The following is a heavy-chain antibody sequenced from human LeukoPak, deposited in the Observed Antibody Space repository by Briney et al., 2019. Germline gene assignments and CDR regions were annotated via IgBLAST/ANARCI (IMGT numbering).Heavy chain of an antibody. CDR3: AKDPSFIEGYYFDY. J-gene: IGHJ4*02. V-gene: IGHV3-30*02. D-gene: IGHD2-15*01. Sequence: GGSLRLSCAASGFTFSSYGMHWVRQAPGKGLEWVALIRYDGSNKYYADSVKGRFTISRDNSKNTLYLQMNSLRAEDTAVYYCAKDPSFIEGYYFDYWGQGTLVTVSS. CDR1: GFTFSSYG. CDR2: IRYDGSNK.